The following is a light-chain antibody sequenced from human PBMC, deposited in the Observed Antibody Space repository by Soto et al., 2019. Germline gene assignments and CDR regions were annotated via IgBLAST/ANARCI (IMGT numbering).Light chain of an antibody. V-gene: IGKV3-20*01. CDR3: QQYGSSPLT. CDR2: GAS. J-gene: IGKJ4*01. CDR1: QSLSGSY. Sequence: EIVLTQSPGTLSLSPGERATLSCRASQSLSGSYLAWYQQKPGKAPRLLIYGASSRATGIPDNFSGSGSGTDFTLTISRLEPEDFAVYYCQQYGSSPLTFGGGTKVEIK.